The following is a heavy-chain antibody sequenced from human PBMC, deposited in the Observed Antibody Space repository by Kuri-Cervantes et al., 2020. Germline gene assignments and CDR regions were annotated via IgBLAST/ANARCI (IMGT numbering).Heavy chain of an antibody. CDR2: ISGSGGTT. CDR1: GFTFSTYA. CDR3: AKETTPGIAAAGTRGGFDY. V-gene: IGHV3-23*01. D-gene: IGHD6-13*01. Sequence: GESLKISCAASGFTFSTYAMNWVRQAPGKGLEWVSGISGSGGTTYYADSVKGRFTISRDNAKNSLYLQMNSLRAEDTALYYCAKETTPGIAAAGTRGGFDYWGQGTLVTVSS. J-gene: IGHJ4*02.